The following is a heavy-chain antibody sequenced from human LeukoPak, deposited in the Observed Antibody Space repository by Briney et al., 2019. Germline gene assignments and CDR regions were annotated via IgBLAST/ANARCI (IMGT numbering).Heavy chain of an antibody. D-gene: IGHD3-10*01. CDR3: AKVPYRYFGSGSYQFDY. Sequence: PGGSLRLSCAASGFTFSSYAMSWVRQAPGKGLEWVSAISGSGDNTYYADSVKGRFTISRDNSKNTVYLQMNSLRAEDTAVFYCAKVPYRYFGSGSYQFDYWGQGTLVTVSS. CDR1: GFTFSSYA. J-gene: IGHJ4*02. V-gene: IGHV3-23*01. CDR2: ISGSGDNT.